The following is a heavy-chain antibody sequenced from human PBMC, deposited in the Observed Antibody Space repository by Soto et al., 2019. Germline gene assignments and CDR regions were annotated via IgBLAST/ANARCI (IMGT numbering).Heavy chain of an antibody. CDR1: GFTFSSYG. V-gene: IGHV3-30*03. Sequence: QVQLVESGGDVVQPGRSLRLSCAASGFTFSSYGMHWVRQAPGKGLEWVAVISYDGSVKYYADSVKGRFTISRDNSKNTLSLKMNSLRAEDTAVYYCAGEVASGYWGQGTLVTVSS. J-gene: IGHJ4*02. D-gene: IGHD2-21*01. CDR2: ISYDGSVK. CDR3: AGEVASGY.